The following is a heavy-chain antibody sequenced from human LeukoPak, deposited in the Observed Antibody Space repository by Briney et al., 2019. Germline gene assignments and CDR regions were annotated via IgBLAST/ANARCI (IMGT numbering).Heavy chain of an antibody. Sequence: NPGGSLRLSCAVSGFTVSNARMNWVRQAPGGGLEWICRIESKNDGGTTDYAAPVKGRFTISRDDSKNTVILHMNSLKTEDTAVYYCATVPGITAFGEVIDYWGQGTLVTISS. CDR2: IESKNDGGTT. CDR3: ATVPGITAFGEVIDY. CDR1: GFTVSNAR. V-gene: IGHV3-15*04. J-gene: IGHJ4*02. D-gene: IGHD3-3*01.